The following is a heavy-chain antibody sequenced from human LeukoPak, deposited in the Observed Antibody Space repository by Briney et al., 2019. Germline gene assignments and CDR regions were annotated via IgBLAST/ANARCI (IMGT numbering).Heavy chain of an antibody. CDR2: ITTGRGEA. V-gene: IGHV1-3*03. CDR1: GYTFTDYA. D-gene: IGHD6-19*01. Sequence: ASVKVSCKASGYTFTDYALHWVRQAPGQSLEWMGWITTGRGEARYSQEFQRRITFTRDTSASTVYMDLSDLRSEDTAVYYCARGGKQWRGGNYFDSWGQGTLVAVSS. CDR3: ARGGKQWRGGNYFDS. J-gene: IGHJ4*02.